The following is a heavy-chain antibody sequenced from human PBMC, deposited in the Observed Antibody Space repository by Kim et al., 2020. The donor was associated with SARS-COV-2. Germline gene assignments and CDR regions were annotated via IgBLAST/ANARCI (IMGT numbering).Heavy chain of an antibody. D-gene: IGHD2-21*01. Sequence: SETLSLTCTVSGGSISSGGYYWSWIRQHPGKGLEWIGYIYYSGSTYYNPSLKSRVTISVDTSKNQFSLKLSSVTAADTAVYDCARAAKVVVIAISAFDIWGQGTMVSVSS. CDR3: ARAAKVVVIAISAFDI. V-gene: IGHV4-31*03. CDR1: GGSISSGGYY. J-gene: IGHJ3*02. CDR2: IYYSGST.